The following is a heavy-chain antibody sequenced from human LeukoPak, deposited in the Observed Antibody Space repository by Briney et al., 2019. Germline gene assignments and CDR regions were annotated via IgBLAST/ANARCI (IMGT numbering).Heavy chain of an antibody. V-gene: IGHV3-30*18. CDR3: AKERSEDIVVVVAQDY. CDR2: ISYDGSNK. J-gene: IGHJ4*02. Sequence: PGGSLRLSCAASGFTFSSYGMHWVRQAPGKGLEWVAVISYDGSNKYYADSVKGRFTISRDNSKNTLYLQMNSLRAEDTAVYYCAKERSEDIVVVVAQDYWGQGTLVTVSS. D-gene: IGHD2-15*01. CDR1: GFTFSSYG.